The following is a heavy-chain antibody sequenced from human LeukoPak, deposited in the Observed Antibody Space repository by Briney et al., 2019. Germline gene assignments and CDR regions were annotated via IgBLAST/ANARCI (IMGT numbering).Heavy chain of an antibody. CDR3: AGAGYSTGWPIDY. CDR1: GFVFSDYY. V-gene: IGHV3-11*06. D-gene: IGHD6-25*01. J-gene: IGHJ4*02. Sequence: GGSLRLSCAASGFVFSDYYMSWIRQAPGKGLEWVSYISTSSGYTNYADSVKGRFTISRDNAKSSLYLQMHSLRAEDTAVYYCAGAGYSTGWPIDYWGQGTLVTVSS. CDR2: ISTSSGYT.